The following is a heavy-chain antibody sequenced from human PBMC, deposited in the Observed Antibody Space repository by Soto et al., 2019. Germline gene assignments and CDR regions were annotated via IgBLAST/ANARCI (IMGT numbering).Heavy chain of an antibody. CDR2: IYPGGNT. Sequence: SETLSLTCTVSGGSVSSYYWSWIRQPPGKGLEWIGYIYPGGNTYYSPSLKSRVTIALDTSKSLVSLRLNSVTAADTAVYYCARLVGVAISPWGQGTLVTV. V-gene: IGHV4-4*09. CDR1: GGSVSSYY. CDR3: ARLVGVAISP. J-gene: IGHJ4*02. D-gene: IGHD2-21*01.